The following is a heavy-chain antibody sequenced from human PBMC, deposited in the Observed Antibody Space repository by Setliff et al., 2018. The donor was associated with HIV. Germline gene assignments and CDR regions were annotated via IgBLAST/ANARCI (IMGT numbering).Heavy chain of an antibody. CDR1: GGSIRSYY. CDR3: ARQMTIPGVAVTPVDY. J-gene: IGHJ4*02. D-gene: IGHD3-3*01. V-gene: IGHV4-59*08. Sequence: SETLSLTCTVSGGSIRSYYWSWIRQSPGKGLEWIGYVFCNGDTAYNPSLKSRLTISVDTSKSQFSLKLTSVTAADTAVYYCARQMTIPGVAVTPVDYWGQGALVTVS. CDR2: VFCNGDT.